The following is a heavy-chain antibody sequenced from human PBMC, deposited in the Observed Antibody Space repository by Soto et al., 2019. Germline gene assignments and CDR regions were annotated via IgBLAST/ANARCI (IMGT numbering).Heavy chain of an antibody. J-gene: IGHJ4*02. CDR3: ARGTRSGYYNSDFDY. Sequence: EEKLEESGGNLAQPGGSLRLSCAASGITVGTHYMSWVRQAPGLGLEWVSLIDSGGRTNYADSVKGRFTISRDNSKNTVHLQMNSLRVEDTAVYYCARGTRSGYYNSDFDYWGPGTLVTVSS. D-gene: IGHD3-22*01. CDR2: IDSGGRT. V-gene: IGHV3-66*01. CDR1: GITVGTHY.